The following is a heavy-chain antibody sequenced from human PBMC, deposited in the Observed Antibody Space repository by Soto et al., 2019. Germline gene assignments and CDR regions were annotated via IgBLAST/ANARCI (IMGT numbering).Heavy chain of an antibody. CDR1: GFTFSSYA. D-gene: IGHD2-2*01. CDR3: AKDPDIGVVPAAMAARGDS. J-gene: IGHJ3*02. V-gene: IGHV3-23*01. Sequence: EVQLLESGGGLVQPGGSLRLSCAASGFTFSSYAMSWVRQAPGKGLEWVSAISGSGGSTYYADSVKGRFTISRDNSKNTLYLQRNSLRAEDTAVYYCAKDPDIGVVPAAMAARGDSWGQGRMVTVSS. CDR2: ISGSGGST.